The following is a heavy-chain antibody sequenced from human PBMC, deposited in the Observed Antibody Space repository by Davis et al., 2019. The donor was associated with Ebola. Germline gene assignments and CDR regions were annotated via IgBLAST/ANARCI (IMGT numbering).Heavy chain of an antibody. CDR3: ASSEQWLSNWFVP. Sequence: AASVKVSCKASGYTFTSYGISWVRQAPGQGLEWMGRINPNSGGTNYAQKFQGRVTMTRDTSISTAYMELSRLRSDDTAVYYCASSEQWLSNWFVPWGQGTLVTVSS. CDR2: INPNSGGT. D-gene: IGHD6-19*01. J-gene: IGHJ5*02. CDR1: GYTFTSYG. V-gene: IGHV1-2*06.